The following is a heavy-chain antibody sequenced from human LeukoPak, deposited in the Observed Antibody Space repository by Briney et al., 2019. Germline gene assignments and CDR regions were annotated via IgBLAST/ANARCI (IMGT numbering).Heavy chain of an antibody. CDR2: SIPIFGTA. V-gene: IGHV1-69*13. Sequence: SVKVACKASGGTFSSYAISWVRHAPGQGLGLMGGSIPIFGTATYEQKFQGRVTITADESTSTAYMELSSLRSEDTAVYYCARGKNDFWSGYYYDAFDIWGQGTMVTVSS. J-gene: IGHJ3*02. CDR1: GGTFSSYA. D-gene: IGHD3-3*01. CDR3: ARGKNDFWSGYYYDAFDI.